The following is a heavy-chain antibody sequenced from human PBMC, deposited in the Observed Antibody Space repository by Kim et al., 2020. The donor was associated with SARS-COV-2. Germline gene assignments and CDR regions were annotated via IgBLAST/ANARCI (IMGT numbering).Heavy chain of an antibody. J-gene: IGHJ6*02. CDR2: IYYSGST. CDR3: ASMDIVGYYYGMDV. D-gene: IGHD5-12*01. CDR1: GGSISSYY. Sequence: SETLSLTCTVSGGSISSYYWSWIRQPPGKGLEWIGYIYYSGSTNYNPSLKSRVTISVDTSKNQFSLKLSSVTAADTAVYYCASMDIVGYYYGMDVWGQGTTVT. V-gene: IGHV4-59*01.